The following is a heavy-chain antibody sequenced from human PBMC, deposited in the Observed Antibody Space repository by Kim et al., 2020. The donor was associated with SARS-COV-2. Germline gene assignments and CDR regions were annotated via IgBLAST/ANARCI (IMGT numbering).Heavy chain of an antibody. Sequence: GGSLRLSCAASGFTFSSYGMHWVRQAPGKGLEWVAVISYDVSNKYYADSVKGRFTISRDNSKNTLYLQMNSLRAEDTAVYYCAKASTIFGVVSFDYWGQGTLVTVSS. CDR2: ISYDVSNK. J-gene: IGHJ4*02. V-gene: IGHV3-30*18. D-gene: IGHD3-3*01. CDR1: GFTFSSYG. CDR3: AKASTIFGVVSFDY.